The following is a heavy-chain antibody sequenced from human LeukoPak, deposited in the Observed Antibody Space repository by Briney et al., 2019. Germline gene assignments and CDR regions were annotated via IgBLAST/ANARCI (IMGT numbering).Heavy chain of an antibody. CDR1: GGSISNYYW. D-gene: IGHD3-10*01. J-gene: IGHJ4*02. Sequence: TLSLTCTVSGGSISNYYWSWIRQPPGKGLEWLALIYWNDDKRYSPSLKGRLTITKDTSKNQVVLTMTNMDPVDTATYYCAHWTPAYYGSGSYYKGSYYFDYWGQGTLVTVSS. CDR2: IYWNDDK. CDR3: AHWTPAYYGSGSYYKGSYYFDY. V-gene: IGHV2-5*01.